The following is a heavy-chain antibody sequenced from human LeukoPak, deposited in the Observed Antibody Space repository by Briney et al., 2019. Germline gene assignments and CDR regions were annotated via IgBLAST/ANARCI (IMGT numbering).Heavy chain of an antibody. CDR1: GGTFSSYA. CDR2: IIPIFGTA. D-gene: IGHD3-3*01. V-gene: IGHV1-69*05. J-gene: IGHJ6*03. Sequence: SVKVSCKASGGTFSSYAISWVRQAPGQGLEWMGGIIPIFGTANYAQKFQGRVTITTDESTSTAYMELSSLRSEDTAVYYCARSGITIFGVVRSYYYYMDVWGKGTTVTVSS. CDR3: ARSGITIFGVVRSYYYYMDV.